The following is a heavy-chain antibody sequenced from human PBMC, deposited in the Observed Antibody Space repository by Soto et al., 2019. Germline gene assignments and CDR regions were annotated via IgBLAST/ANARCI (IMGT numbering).Heavy chain of an antibody. D-gene: IGHD2-2*02. CDR3: HVLPAGIEDYRYVMSV. J-gene: IGHJ6*04. V-gene: IGHV3-30-3*01. CDR2: ISYDGSNK. Sequence: GRALRVSCAGSGVTLSSYAMHWGRQAPGKGLEWVAVISYDGSNKYYADSVKGRFTISRDNSKNTLYLQMNSLRAEDTAVYYSHVLPAGIEDYRYVMSVRGRRTTVPVSS. CDR1: GVTLSSYA.